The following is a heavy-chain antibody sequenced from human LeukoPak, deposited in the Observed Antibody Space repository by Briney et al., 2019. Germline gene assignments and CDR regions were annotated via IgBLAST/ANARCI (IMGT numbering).Heavy chain of an antibody. V-gene: IGHV3-7*01. Sequence: GGSLRLSCAASGFTFSSYWMSWVRQAPGKGLEWVANIKQDGSEKYYVDSVKVRFTISRDNAKNSLYLQMNSLRAEDTAVYYCARLEYDYVWGSPFDYWGQGTLVTVSS. D-gene: IGHD3-16*01. CDR3: ARLEYDYVWGSPFDY. J-gene: IGHJ4*02. CDR1: GFTFSSYW. CDR2: IKQDGSEK.